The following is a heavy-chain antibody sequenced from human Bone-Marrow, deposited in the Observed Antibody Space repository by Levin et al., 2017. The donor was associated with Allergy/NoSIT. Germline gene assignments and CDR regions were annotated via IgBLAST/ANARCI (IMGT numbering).Heavy chain of an antibody. J-gene: IGHJ4*02. V-gene: IGHV3-30-3*01. CDR1: GFTFSSYA. Sequence: GESLKISCAASGFTFSSYAMHWVRQAPSKGLEWVAAISYDGSNKYYADSMKGRFTISRDNSNNTLYLQVNSLRVEDTAVYYCARDHTNHYFDYWGQGTLVTVSS. D-gene: IGHD1-14*01. CDR2: ISYDGSNK. CDR3: ARDHTNHYFDY.